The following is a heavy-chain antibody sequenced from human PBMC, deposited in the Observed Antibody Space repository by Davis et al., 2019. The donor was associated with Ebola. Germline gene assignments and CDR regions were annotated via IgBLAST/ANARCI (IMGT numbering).Heavy chain of an antibody. CDR1: GFTVSSNY. D-gene: IGHD1-26*01. Sequence: GESLKISCAASGFTVSSNYMSWIRQAPGKGLEWVSVIYRRGDTYYADSVKGRFIISRDNSKNTLFLQMNSLRAEDTAVYYCAKDTSNIWFDIWGQGTNVTVSS. V-gene: IGHV3-66*01. CDR2: IYRRGDT. CDR3: AKDTSNIWFDI. J-gene: IGHJ3*02.